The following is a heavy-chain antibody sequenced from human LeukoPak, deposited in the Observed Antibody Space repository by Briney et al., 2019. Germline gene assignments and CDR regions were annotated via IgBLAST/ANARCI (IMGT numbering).Heavy chain of an antibody. D-gene: IGHD5-12*01. CDR1: GYSISSGYC. V-gene: IGHV4-38-2*01. CDR3: ARVATTTNPPQRPFDY. Sequence: SETLSLTCAVSGYSISSGYCWDWIRQPPGKGLEWIGSIYHSGSTYYNPSLKSRVTISVDTSKNQFSLKLSSVTAADTAVYYCARVATTTNPPQRPFDYWGQGTLVTVSS. CDR2: IYHSGST. J-gene: IGHJ4*02.